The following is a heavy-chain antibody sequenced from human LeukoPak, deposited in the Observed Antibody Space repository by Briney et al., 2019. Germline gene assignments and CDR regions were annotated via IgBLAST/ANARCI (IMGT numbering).Heavy chain of an antibody. D-gene: IGHD3-10*01. CDR3: ARLVGELFNFDY. J-gene: IGHJ4*02. CDR2: IYYSGST. V-gene: IGHV4-39*01. CDR1: GSSISSGGYY. Sequence: SETLSLTCTVSGSSISSGGYYWGWIRQPPGKGLEWIGSIYYSGSTYYNPSLKSRVTISVDTSKNQFSLKLSSVTAADTAVYYCARLVGELFNFDYWGQGTLVTVSS.